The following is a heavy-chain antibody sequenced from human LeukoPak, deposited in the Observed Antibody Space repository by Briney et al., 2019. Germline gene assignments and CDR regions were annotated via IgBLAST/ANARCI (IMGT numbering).Heavy chain of an antibody. Sequence: SETLSLTCTVSGGSISSYYWSWIRQPPGKGLECNGYIYYSGSTNYNPSLKSRVTISVDTSKNQFSLKLSSVTAADTAVYYCARLRFTDYYYYGMDVWGQGTTVTVSS. CDR2: IYYSGST. J-gene: IGHJ6*02. CDR3: ARLRFTDYYYYGMDV. CDR1: GGSISSYY. D-gene: IGHD3-10*01. V-gene: IGHV4-59*08.